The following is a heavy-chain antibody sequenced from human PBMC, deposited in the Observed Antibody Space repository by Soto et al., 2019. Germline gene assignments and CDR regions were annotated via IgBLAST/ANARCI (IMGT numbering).Heavy chain of an antibody. CDR1: GGSFSGYY. V-gene: IGHV4-34*01. J-gene: IGHJ6*02. D-gene: IGHD3-3*01. Sequence: SETLSLTCAVYGGSFSGYYWSWIRQPPGKGLEWIGEINHSGSTNYNPSLKSRVTISVDTSKNQFSLKLSSVTAADTAVYYCARDSKRGFWYYYYGMDVWGQGTTVTVSS. CDR2: INHSGST. CDR3: ARDSKRGFWYYYYGMDV.